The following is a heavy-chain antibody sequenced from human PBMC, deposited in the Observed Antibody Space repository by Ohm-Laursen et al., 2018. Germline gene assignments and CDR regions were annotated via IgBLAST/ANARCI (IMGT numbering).Heavy chain of an antibody. J-gene: IGHJ4*02. V-gene: IGHV3-23*01. CDR1: RFTFSSYA. D-gene: IGHD3-22*01. CDR2: RSVSGGTT. CDR3: ATFYNHAGSGWGRPCDH. Sequence: SLRLSCSASRFTFSSYALSWVRQAPATGLEWVSFRSVSGGTTYYRDSVKGRFTISRDNSKNSLYLQMNTLRVDDTAVYYCATFYNHAGSGWGRPCDHWGQGTLVTVSA.